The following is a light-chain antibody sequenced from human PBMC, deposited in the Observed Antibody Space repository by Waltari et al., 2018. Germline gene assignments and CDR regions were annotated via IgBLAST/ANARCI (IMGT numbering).Light chain of an antibody. CDR2: KDT. Sequence: SSELTQPPSVSVSPGQTARITCSGDALPRQFASWYQQKPGQAPVIVIYKDTGRPSEILELFSGSSSGTTVTLTISGVQAEDEADYYCQSADASGTYKLFGGGTKLTVL. J-gene: IGLJ2*01. V-gene: IGLV3-25*03. CDR3: QSADASGTYKL. CDR1: ALPRQF.